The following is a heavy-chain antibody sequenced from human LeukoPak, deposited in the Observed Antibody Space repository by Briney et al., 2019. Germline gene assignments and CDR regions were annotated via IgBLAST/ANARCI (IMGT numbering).Heavy chain of an antibody. CDR3: AREGGTMVRGVIIAPNTDY. V-gene: IGHV3-21*01. J-gene: IGHJ4*02. Sequence: PGGSLRLSCAASGFTFSSYSMNWVRQAPGKGLEWVSSISSSSSYIYYADSVKGRFTISRDNAENSLYLQMNSLRAEDTAVYCCAREGGTMVRGVIIAPNTDYWGQGTLVTVSS. CDR2: ISSSSSYI. CDR1: GFTFSSYS. D-gene: IGHD3-10*01.